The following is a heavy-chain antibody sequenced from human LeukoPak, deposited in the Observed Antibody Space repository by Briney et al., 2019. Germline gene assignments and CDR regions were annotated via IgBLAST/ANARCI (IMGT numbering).Heavy chain of an antibody. CDR2: IYYSGST. J-gene: IGHJ4*02. CDR1: GGSISSSSYY. Sequence: SETLSLTCTVSGGSISSSSYYWGWIRQPPGKGLEWIGSIYYSGSTNYNPSLKSRVTISVDTSKNQFSLKLSSVTAADTAVYYCARSYYGSGSYSIPLDYWGQGTLVTVSS. D-gene: IGHD3-10*01. CDR3: ARSYYGSGSYSIPLDY. V-gene: IGHV4-39*07.